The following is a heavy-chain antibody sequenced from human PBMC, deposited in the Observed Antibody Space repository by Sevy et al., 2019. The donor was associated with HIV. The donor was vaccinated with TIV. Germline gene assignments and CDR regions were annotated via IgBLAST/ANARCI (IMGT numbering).Heavy chain of an antibody. CDR1: GFTFDDYA. J-gene: IGHJ4*02. CDR2: ITWKSGST. CDR3: AKALSPYGSGWYRGIDF. D-gene: IGHD6-19*01. V-gene: IGHV3-9*01. Sequence: GGSLRLSCAATGFTFDDYAMHWVRQVPGKGLEWVSGITWKSGSTGYVDSVKGRFTVSRDNAKNFLYLQMYSLRPDDTAFYYCAKALSPYGSGWYRGIDFWGQGTLVTVSS.